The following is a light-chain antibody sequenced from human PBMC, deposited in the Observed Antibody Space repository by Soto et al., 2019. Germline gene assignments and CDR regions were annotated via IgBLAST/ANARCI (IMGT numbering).Light chain of an antibody. V-gene: IGKV3-20*01. CDR1: QSISRNY. J-gene: IGKJ2*01. CDR3: QQYGSSPGLYT. Sequence: IVLTQSPGTLSLSPGERATLSCRASQSISRNYLAWYQQKPGQAPRLLIYGASSRATGIPDRFSGSVSGTDFTLTISRLEPEDFAVYYCQQYGSSPGLYTFGQGTKLEIK. CDR2: GAS.